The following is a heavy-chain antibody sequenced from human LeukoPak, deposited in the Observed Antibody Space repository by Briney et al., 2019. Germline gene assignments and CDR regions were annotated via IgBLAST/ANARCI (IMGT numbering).Heavy chain of an antibody. Sequence: GASVKVSCKASGGTFSSYAISWVRQAPGQGLEWMGGIIPIFGTANYAQKFQGRVTITADESTSTAYMELRSLRSDDTAVYYCARVDRDGYNSEWFDPWGQGTLVTVSS. J-gene: IGHJ5*02. V-gene: IGHV1-69*13. CDR1: GGTFSSYA. D-gene: IGHD5-24*01. CDR2: IIPIFGTA. CDR3: ARVDRDGYNSEWFDP.